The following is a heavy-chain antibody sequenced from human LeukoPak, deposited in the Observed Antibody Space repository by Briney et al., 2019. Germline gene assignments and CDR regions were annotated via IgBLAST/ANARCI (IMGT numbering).Heavy chain of an antibody. Sequence: GGSLRLSCAASGFTFSSYWMHWVRQAPGEGLVWVSRINSDGSSTSYADSVKGRFTISRDNAKNTLYLQMNSLRAEDTAVYYCASRVGATIWFDPWGQGTPVTVSS. CDR3: ASRVGATIWFDP. CDR2: INSDGSST. CDR1: GFTFSSYW. D-gene: IGHD1-26*01. J-gene: IGHJ5*02. V-gene: IGHV3-74*01.